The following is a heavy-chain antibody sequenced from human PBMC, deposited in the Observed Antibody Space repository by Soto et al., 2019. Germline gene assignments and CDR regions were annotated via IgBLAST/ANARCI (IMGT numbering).Heavy chain of an antibody. CDR3: ARIRSDAFDI. D-gene: IGHD4-17*01. J-gene: IGHJ3*02. CDR1: GFTFSYYT. CDR2: ISSSSSNK. Sequence: EVQLVESGGRLVKPGESLRLSCVASGFTFSYYTMNWVRQAPGKGLEWVSAISSSSSNKYSADSVRGRFTFSRDNANNSLYLLMTKLRVKDTSIYYCARIRSDAFDIWGQGTLVTVSA. V-gene: IGHV3-21*02.